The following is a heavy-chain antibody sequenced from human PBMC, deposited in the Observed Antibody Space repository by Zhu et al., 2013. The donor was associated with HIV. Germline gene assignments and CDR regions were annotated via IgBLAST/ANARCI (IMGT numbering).Heavy chain of an antibody. J-gene: IGHJ3*02. CDR1: GYSISSGYY. Sequence: VQLQESGPGLVKPSETLSLTCAVSGYSISSGYYWGWIRQPPGKGLEWIGSIYHSGSTYYNPSLKSRVTISVDTSKNQFSLKLSSVTAADTAVYYCARTNSRRGAFDIWGQGTMVTVSS. D-gene: IGHD3-10*01. CDR2: IYHSGST. CDR3: ARTNSRRGAFDI. V-gene: IGHV4-38-2*01.